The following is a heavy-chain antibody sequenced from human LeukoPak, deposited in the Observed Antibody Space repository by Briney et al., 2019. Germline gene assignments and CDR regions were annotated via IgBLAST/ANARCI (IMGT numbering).Heavy chain of an antibody. CDR1: GGTFSSYA. Sequence: SVKVSCKASGGTFSSYAISWVRQAPGQGLEWMGGIIPIFGTANYAQKFQGRVTITADESTSTAYMELSSLRSEDTAVYYCARETPKLWFGELSLNYYYGMDVWGQGTTATVSS. D-gene: IGHD3-10*01. CDR3: ARETPKLWFGELSLNYYYGMDV. J-gene: IGHJ6*02. V-gene: IGHV1-69*13. CDR2: IIPIFGTA.